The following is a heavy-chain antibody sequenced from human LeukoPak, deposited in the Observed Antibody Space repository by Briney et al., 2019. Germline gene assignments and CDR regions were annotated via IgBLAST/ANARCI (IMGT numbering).Heavy chain of an antibody. D-gene: IGHD6-25*01. CDR1: GYSFINYN. V-gene: IGHV1-8*01. CDR3: ARGRLGGLDS. Sequence: ASVKVSCKASGYSFINYNIKWVRQAGGQGLECLGEMNPDSGDTVYGQKFWGRVTLTRNTSMMTAYMEIHNLRSEDTAIYYCARGRLGGLDSWGQGTLVTVSS. J-gene: IGHJ4*02. CDR2: MNPDSGDT.